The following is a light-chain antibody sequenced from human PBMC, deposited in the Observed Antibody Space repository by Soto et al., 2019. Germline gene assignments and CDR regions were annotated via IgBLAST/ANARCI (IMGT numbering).Light chain of an antibody. CDR1: SSDVGAYNY. Sequence: QYVLTQPASVSGSPGQSNTISCSGTSSDVGAYNYVSWYQQHPGKAPKLMIYGVSDRPSGLSNRFSGSKSGNTASLTISGLQAEDEADYYCSSYTSTSTVVFGGGTKLTVL. CDR2: GVS. CDR3: SSYTSTSTVV. V-gene: IGLV2-14*01. J-gene: IGLJ2*01.